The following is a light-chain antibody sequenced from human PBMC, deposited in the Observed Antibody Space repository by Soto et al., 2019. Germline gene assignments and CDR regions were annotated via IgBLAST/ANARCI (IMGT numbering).Light chain of an antibody. CDR2: GAS. J-gene: IGKJ2*01. Sequence: EIVMTQSPATLSVSPGERATLSCRASQSVSSNLAWYQQKPGQAPTLLIYGASARATGIPARFSGSGSGTEFTITISRLQSEDFAVYYCQHYNNWPFTFGQGTKVEI. V-gene: IGKV3-15*01. CDR3: QHYNNWPFT. CDR1: QSVSSN.